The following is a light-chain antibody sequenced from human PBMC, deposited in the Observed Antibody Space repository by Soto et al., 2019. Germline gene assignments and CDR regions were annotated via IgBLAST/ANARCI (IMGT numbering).Light chain of an antibody. CDR3: RSYTSGDLYV. Sequence: QCSLTQPASVSGSPGQSITISCTGTISDVGGYKSVSWYQQHPGKAPKLLIYEVSNRPSGISNRFSASKSDNTASLTISGLRAEDEADYYCRSYTSGDLYVFGTGTKVTVL. CDR2: EVS. V-gene: IGLV2-14*01. CDR1: ISDVGGYKS. J-gene: IGLJ1*01.